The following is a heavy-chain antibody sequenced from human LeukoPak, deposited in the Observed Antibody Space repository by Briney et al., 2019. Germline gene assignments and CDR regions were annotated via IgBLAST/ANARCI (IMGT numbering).Heavy chain of an antibody. Sequence: SETLSLTCTVSGDSISTETYYWSWVRQPPGKGLEWIGYISYDAIADYNPSLKGRVTISLDRSKNQFSLNLRSVTAADTAVYYCARGDGDYNDYWGQGTLVTVSS. CDR3: ARGDGDYNDY. J-gene: IGHJ4*02. CDR1: GDSISTETYY. D-gene: IGHD4-17*01. V-gene: IGHV4-30-2*01. CDR2: ISYDAIA.